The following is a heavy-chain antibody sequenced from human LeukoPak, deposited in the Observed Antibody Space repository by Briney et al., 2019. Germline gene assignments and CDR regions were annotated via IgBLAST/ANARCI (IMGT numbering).Heavy chain of an antibody. CDR2: ISTSSNYI. CDR3: ARGAYDSSGQSDY. V-gene: IGHV3-21*01. J-gene: IGHJ4*02. D-gene: IGHD3-22*01. Sequence: GGSLRLSCAASGFPFSSHSMNWVRQAPGKGLEWVSYISTSSNYIYYADSVKGRFTISRDNAKNSLYLQMNSLRDEDTAVYYCARGAYDSSGQSDYWGQGTLVTVSS. CDR1: GFPFSSHS.